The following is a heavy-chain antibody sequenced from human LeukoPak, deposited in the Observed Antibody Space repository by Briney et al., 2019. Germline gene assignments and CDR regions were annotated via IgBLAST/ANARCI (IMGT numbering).Heavy chain of an antibody. CDR3: ARDREDSSSSGSYDY. CDR2: ISGSGYST. D-gene: IGHD6-6*01. Sequence: PGGSLRLSCAASGFTISSYSMSWVRQAPGKGLEWVSVISGSGYSTYYVDSVKGRLTISRDNSKNTLYLQMNSLRAEDTAVYYCARDREDSSSSGSYDYWGQGTLVTVSS. V-gene: IGHV3-23*01. J-gene: IGHJ4*02. CDR1: GFTISSYS.